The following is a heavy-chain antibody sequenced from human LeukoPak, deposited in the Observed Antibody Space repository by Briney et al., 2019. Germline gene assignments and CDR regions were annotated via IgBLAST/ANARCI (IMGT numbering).Heavy chain of an antibody. J-gene: IGHJ4*02. CDR3: ARQGGNTENY. V-gene: IGHV3-23*01. D-gene: IGHD4-23*01. CDR2: ISGSGGRT. CDR1: GFTFSSYA. Sequence: GGSLRLSCAASGFTFSSYAMSWVRQAPGKGLEWVTTISGSGGRTYYADSVKGRFTISRDKSTLYLQMNSLRAEDTAVYYCARQGGNTENYWGQGTLVTVSS.